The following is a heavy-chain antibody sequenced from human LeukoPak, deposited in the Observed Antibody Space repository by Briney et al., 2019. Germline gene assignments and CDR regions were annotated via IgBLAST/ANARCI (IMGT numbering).Heavy chain of an antibody. CDR1: GGTFSSYA. CDR3: ASRPGQQLGYYFDY. CDR2: IIPILGIA. J-gene: IGHJ4*02. V-gene: IGHV1-69*04. Sequence: GASVKVSRKASGGTFSSYAISWVRQAPGQGLEWMGRIIPILGIANYAQKFQGRVTITADKSTSTAYMELSSLRSEDTAVYYCASRPGQQLGYYFDYWGQGTLVTVSS. D-gene: IGHD6-13*01.